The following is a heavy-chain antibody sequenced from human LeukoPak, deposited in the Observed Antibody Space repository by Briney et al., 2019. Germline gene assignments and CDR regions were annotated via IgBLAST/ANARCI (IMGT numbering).Heavy chain of an antibody. J-gene: IGHJ5*02. D-gene: IGHD1-14*01. CDR3: ARGPRNDP. Sequence: LRASVKVSCKTSGYPLTTYEINWVRQAAGQGLEWMGWVHPDTGYADYAQKFQGRVTMTSDTSISTAYMELSSLRSDDTAVYFCARGPRNDPWGQGTLVTVSS. V-gene: IGHV1-8*01. CDR2: VHPDTGYA. CDR1: GYPLTTYE.